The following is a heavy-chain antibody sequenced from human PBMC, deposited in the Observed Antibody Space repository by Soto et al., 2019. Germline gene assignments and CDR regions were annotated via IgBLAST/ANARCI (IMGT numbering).Heavy chain of an antibody. V-gene: IGHV3-33*01. Sequence: QVQLVESGGGVVQPGRSLRLSCAASGFTFSSYGMHWVRQAPGKGLEWVAVIWSDGSRKYYADSVKGRFTISRDNSKNRLYLQMNSLRAEDTALYYCARDPRAVVSLYLDQWGQGTLVNVSA. J-gene: IGHJ4*02. CDR2: IWSDGSRK. CDR1: GFTFSSYG. D-gene: IGHD3-22*01. CDR3: ARDPRAVVSLYLDQ.